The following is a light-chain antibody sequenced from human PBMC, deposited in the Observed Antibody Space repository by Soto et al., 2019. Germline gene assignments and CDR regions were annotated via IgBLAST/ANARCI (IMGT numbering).Light chain of an antibody. V-gene: IGLV1-47*01. J-gene: IGLJ3*02. CDR2: KND. CDR1: TANIGSNY. Sequence: QAVVTQPPSASGTPGQRVTISCSGSTANIGSNYVNWYQQLPGAAPKLLIYKNDKRPSGVPDRFSASRSASSATLAISGLRSDDEAEYFCGTWDDSLTTWVFGGGTKLTVL. CDR3: GTWDDSLTTWV.